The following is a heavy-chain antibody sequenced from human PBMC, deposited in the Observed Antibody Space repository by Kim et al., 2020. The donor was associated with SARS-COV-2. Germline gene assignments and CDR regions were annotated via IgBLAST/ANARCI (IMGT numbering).Heavy chain of an antibody. J-gene: IGHJ4*02. V-gene: IGHV3-33*01. CDR3: ARPSSSHFDF. CDR2: TT. Sequence: TTIYADSVRGRFTISRDYSENKRYLQMDSLSAGDTAVYYCARPSSSHFDFWGQGTLVTVSS. D-gene: IGHD3-10*01.